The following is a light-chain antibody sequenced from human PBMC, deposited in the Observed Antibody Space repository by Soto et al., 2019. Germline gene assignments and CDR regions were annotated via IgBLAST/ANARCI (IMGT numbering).Light chain of an antibody. CDR2: KAS. V-gene: IGKV1-5*03. Sequence: DIQMTQSPSTLSGSVGDRVTITCRASQTISSWLAWYQQKPGKAPKLLIYKASTLKSGAPSRFSGSGSGTEFTLTISSLQPDDFDTYYCQRYNSYSEALGQGTKVDI. CDR3: QRYNSYSEA. J-gene: IGKJ1*01. CDR1: QTISSW.